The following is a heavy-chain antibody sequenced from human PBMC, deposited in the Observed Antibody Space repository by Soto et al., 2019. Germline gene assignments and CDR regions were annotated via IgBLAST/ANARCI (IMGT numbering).Heavy chain of an antibody. CDR3: ARDLISNYHYYGMDV. CDR1: ADTFSSSA. Sequence: SVKVSCKASADTFSSSAFSWVRQAPGQGLEWMGGIIPFFHAANYAQRFQGRVTITADESTSTVYMELSSLRSEDTALYYCARDLISNYHYYGMDVWGQGTTGTVSS. J-gene: IGHJ6*02. V-gene: IGHV1-69*13. CDR2: IIPFFHAA.